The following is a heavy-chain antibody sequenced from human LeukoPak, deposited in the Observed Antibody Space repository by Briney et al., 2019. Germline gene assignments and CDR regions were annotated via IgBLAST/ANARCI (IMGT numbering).Heavy chain of an antibody. V-gene: IGHV1-8*01. D-gene: IGHD5-18*01. CDR3: AREGSGYSYGDNWFDP. J-gene: IGHJ5*02. Sequence: ASVKVSCKASGYTFTSYDINWVRQATGQGLEWMGWMNPNSGNTGYAQKFQGRVTMTRNTSISTAYMELSSLGSEDTAVYYCAREGSGYSYGDNWFDPWGQGTLVTVSS. CDR2: MNPNSGNT. CDR1: GYTFTSYD.